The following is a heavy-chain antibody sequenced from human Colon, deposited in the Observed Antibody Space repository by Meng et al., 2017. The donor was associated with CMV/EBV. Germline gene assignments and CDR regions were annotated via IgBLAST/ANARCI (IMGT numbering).Heavy chain of an antibody. J-gene: IGHJ4*02. CDR2: MYYSGST. CDR1: GGSISTTPYH. CDR3: ARLGYTSGWYSD. Sequence: SETLSLTCTVSGGSISTTPYHWGWFRQAPGKGLEWIGSMYYSGSTYYTPSLKSRVTISVDTSKNQLSLGLNSVTAADTAVYYCARLGYTSGWYSDWGQGTLVTVSS. D-gene: IGHD6-19*01. V-gene: IGHV4-39*07.